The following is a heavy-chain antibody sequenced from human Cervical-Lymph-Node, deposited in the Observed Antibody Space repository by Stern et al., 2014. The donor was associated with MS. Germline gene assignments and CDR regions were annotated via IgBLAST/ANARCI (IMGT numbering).Heavy chain of an antibody. CDR3: ARDKEAHYFDS. V-gene: IGHV1-69*01. CDR1: GGTFSNLA. J-gene: IGHJ4*02. CDR2: IIPMFGAA. Sequence: VQLVGSGAEARKPGSSVKVSCKASGGTFSNLAISWLRQVPGQGLEWLGGIIPMFGAANYAQKFQGTVTITADESTNTVYMELSSLRSEDAALYYCARDKEAHYFDSWGQGTLVTVSS.